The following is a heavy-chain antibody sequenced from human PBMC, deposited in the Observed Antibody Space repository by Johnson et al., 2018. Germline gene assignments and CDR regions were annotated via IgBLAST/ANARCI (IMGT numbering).Heavy chain of an antibody. Sequence: QVQLVQSGGGVVQPGTSLRLSCAASGFTFSTYVMHWVRQAPGKGLEWVTTIWEDGTNEYYAGSVKGRFTISRDNSKNTLYLHMNSLRAEDTAVYYCARDPPNCRGDCHAVDYWGQGTLVIVSS. V-gene: IGHV3-33*01. CDR3: ARDPPNCRGDCHAVDY. CDR1: GFTFSTYV. J-gene: IGHJ4*02. CDR2: IWEDGTNE. D-gene: IGHD2-21*02.